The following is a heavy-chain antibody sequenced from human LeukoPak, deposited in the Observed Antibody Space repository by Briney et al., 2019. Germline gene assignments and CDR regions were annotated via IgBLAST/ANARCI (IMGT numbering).Heavy chain of an antibody. D-gene: IGHD5-12*01. V-gene: IGHV7-4-1*02. CDR3: AIPSRGPAFDI. CDR2: INTNTGNP. Sequence: ASVKVSCKASGYSFTTYAMNWVRQAPGQGLEWMGWINTNTGNPTYAQGFTGRFVFSLDTSVSTAYLQITSLKAEDTAMFYCAIPSRGPAFDIWGQGIMVTVSS. CDR1: GYSFTTYA. J-gene: IGHJ3*02.